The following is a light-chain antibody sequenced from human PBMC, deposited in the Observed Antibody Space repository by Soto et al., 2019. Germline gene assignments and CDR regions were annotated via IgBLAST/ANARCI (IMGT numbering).Light chain of an antibody. CDR3: SSYTSSSTQV. J-gene: IGLJ1*01. CDR1: SSDVGGYNY. CDR2: DVS. V-gene: IGLV2-14*01. Sequence: QSVLTQPASVSGSPGQSITISCTGTSSDVGGYNYVSWYQQHPGKAPKLMIYDVSTPPSGVSSRFSGSKSGNTASLTISGLQAEDEADYYCSSYTSSSTQVFGTGTKLIVL.